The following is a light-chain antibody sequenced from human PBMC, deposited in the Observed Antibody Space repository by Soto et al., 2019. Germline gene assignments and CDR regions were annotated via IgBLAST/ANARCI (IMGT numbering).Light chain of an antibody. CDR2: EVS. CDR1: SSDVGGYNY. Sequence: QSALTQPASVSGSPGQSITISCTGTSSDVGGYNYVSWYQHHPGKAPKLMIYEVSNRPSGVSNRFSGSKSGNTASLTISGLQAEDEADYYCSSYTSSSTVVFGGGTKVTAL. CDR3: SSYTSSSTVV. V-gene: IGLV2-14*01. J-gene: IGLJ2*01.